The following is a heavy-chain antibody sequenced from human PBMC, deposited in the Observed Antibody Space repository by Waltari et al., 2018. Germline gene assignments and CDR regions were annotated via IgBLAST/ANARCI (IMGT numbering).Heavy chain of an antibody. D-gene: IGHD6-25*01. J-gene: IGHJ3*02. CDR2: IYHSGST. Sequence: QVQLQESGPGLVKPSETLSLTCAVSGYSISSGYYWGWIRQPPGKGLEWIGGIYHSGSTYYNPSLKSRVTISVDTSKNQFSLKLSSVTAADTAVYYCARPGFAAAFDIWGQGTMVTVSS. V-gene: IGHV4-38-2*01. CDR3: ARPGFAAAFDI. CDR1: GYSISSGYY.